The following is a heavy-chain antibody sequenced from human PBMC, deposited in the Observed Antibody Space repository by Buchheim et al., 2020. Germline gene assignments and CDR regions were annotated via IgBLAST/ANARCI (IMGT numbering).Heavy chain of an antibody. CDR1: GFTFSSYW. CDR3: ARVLPPPGYSSGWRYVDY. Sequence: EVQLVESGGGLVQPGGSLRLSCAASGFTFSSYWMTWVRQAPGKGLEWVANIKQDGSEKYYVDSLKGRFTISRDNAKNSLYLQMNSLRAEDTAVYYCARVLPPPGYSSGWRYVDYWGQGTL. V-gene: IGHV3-7*01. CDR2: IKQDGSEK. J-gene: IGHJ4*02. D-gene: IGHD6-19*01.